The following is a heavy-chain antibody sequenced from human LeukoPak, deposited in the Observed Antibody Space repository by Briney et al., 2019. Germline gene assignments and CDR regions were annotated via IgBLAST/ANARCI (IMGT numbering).Heavy chain of an antibody. CDR3: AGSSGWWAHDY. V-gene: IGHV3-23*01. Sequence: GGSLRLSCAASGLTFTNYGMTWVRQAPGKGLEWVSSISGSGSDTYYADSVKGRFTISRANSKNTLYVQMVSLRAEDTAIYYCAGSSGWWAHDYWGQGTLVTVSS. CDR1: GLTFTNYG. J-gene: IGHJ4*02. D-gene: IGHD6-19*01. CDR2: ISGSGSDT.